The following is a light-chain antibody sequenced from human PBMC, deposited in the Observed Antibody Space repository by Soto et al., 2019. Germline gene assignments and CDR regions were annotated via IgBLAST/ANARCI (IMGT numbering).Light chain of an antibody. CDR1: ETISTW. Sequence: DIQMTQSPSTLSASVGDRVTITCRASETISTWLAWYQQKPGKAPNLLIYKASTLGSGVPSRFIGSGSGTEFTRTIRGLQADDFATYYCQQYKTYPGRFGPGTMVEIK. CDR3: QQYKTYPGR. CDR2: KAS. V-gene: IGKV1-5*03. J-gene: IGKJ1*01.